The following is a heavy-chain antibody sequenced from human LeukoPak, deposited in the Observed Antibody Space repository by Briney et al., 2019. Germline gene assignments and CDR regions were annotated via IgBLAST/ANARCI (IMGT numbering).Heavy chain of an antibody. CDR1: GGSVSSGSNY. V-gene: IGHV4-61*01. Sequence: SETLSLTCTVSGGSVSSGSNYWSWIRQPPGKGLEWIGYIHYSGSTSHNPALKSRVTISVDTSKNQFSLKLSSVTAADTAVYYCARVLYGSGTYYFDCWGQGTLVTVSS. CDR3: ARVLYGSGTYYFDC. CDR2: IHYSGST. D-gene: IGHD3-10*01. J-gene: IGHJ4*02.